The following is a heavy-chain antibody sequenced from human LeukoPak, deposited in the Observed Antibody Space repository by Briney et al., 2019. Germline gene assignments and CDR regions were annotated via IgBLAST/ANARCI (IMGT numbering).Heavy chain of an antibody. V-gene: IGHV1-2*02. CDR1: GYTFKDYY. Sequence: ASLKVSCKASGYTFKDYYMNWVRQAPGQGLEWMGWINPNSGATKFAQKFQGRITLTRDTSINIASMELTRLRSDDTAIYYCAREGPLTTVMGDYYTLDVWGQGTTAIVSS. CDR2: INPNSGAT. D-gene: IGHD4-11*01. CDR3: AREGPLTTVMGDYYTLDV. J-gene: IGHJ6*02.